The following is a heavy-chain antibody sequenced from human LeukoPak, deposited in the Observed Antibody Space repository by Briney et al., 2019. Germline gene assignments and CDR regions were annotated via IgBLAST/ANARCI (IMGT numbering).Heavy chain of an antibody. J-gene: IGHJ3*02. CDR1: SGSISSYY. Sequence: ASETLSLTCTVSSGSISSYYWSWIRQPPGKGLEWIGYIYYSGSTNYNPSLKSRVTMSVDTSKNQFSLKLSSVTAADTAVYYCARDSSTYYYDSSGHDAFDIWGQGTMVTVSS. V-gene: IGHV4-59*12. CDR3: ARDSSTYYYDSSGHDAFDI. CDR2: IYYSGST. D-gene: IGHD3-22*01.